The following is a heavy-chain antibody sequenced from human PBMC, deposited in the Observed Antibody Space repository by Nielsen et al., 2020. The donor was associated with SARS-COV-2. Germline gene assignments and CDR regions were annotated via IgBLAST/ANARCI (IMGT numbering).Heavy chain of an antibody. V-gene: IGHV4-39*07. CDR1: GGSISSSSYY. J-gene: IGHJ4*02. Sequence: SETLSLTCTVSGGSISSSSYYWGWIRQPPGKGLEWIGSIYYSGSTYYNPSLKSRVTISVDTSKNQFSLKLSSVTAADTAVYYCARDQLGTIDWGQGTLVTVSS. CDR3: ARDQLGTID. CDR2: IYYSGST. D-gene: IGHD3-16*01.